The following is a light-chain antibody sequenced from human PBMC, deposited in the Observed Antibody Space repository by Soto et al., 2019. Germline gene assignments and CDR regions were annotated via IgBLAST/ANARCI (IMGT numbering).Light chain of an antibody. CDR3: QQRSNWPPSIT. CDR1: QSVSSY. J-gene: IGKJ5*01. CDR2: DAS. Sequence: EIVLTQSPATLSLSPGERATLSCRASQSVSSYLAWYQQKPGQAPRLLIYDASNRATGIPARFSGSGSGTDFTLTISSLEPEDFEVYYGQQRSNWPPSITFGQGTQLEIK. V-gene: IGKV3-11*01.